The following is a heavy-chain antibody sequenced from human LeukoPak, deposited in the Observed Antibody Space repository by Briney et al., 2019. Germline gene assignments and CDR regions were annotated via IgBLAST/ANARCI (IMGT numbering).Heavy chain of an antibody. CDR3: ARAMPHDNWFDP. J-gene: IGHJ5*02. CDR1: GFTFSSYW. D-gene: IGHD2-2*01. V-gene: IGHV3-74*01. CDR2: INSDGSST. Sequence: GGSLRLSCAASGFTFSSYWMHWVRQAPGKGLVWVSRINSDGSSTSYADSVKGRFTISRDNAKNTLYLQMNSLRVDDTAVYYCARAMPHDNWFDPWGQGSLVTVSS.